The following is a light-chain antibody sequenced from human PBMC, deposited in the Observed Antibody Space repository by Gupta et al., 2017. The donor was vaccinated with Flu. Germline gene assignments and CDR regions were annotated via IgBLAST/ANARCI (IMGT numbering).Light chain of an antibody. CDR3: QQYNSYPLT. Sequence: STLSASVGDRVTITCRASQSISSWLAWYQQKPRKAPKLLIYKASSLESGVPSRFSGSGSGTEFTLTISSLQPDDFATYYCQQYNSYPLTFGGGTKVEIK. J-gene: IGKJ4*01. CDR2: KAS. CDR1: QSISSW. V-gene: IGKV1-5*03.